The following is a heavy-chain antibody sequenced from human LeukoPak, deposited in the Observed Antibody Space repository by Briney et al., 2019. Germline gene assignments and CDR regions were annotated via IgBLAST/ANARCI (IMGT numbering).Heavy chain of an antibody. V-gene: IGHV4-59*02. J-gene: IGHJ5*02. CDR2: IYYSGST. CDR1: GGSVSSYY. Sequence: SETLSLTCTVSGGSVSSYYWSWIRQPPGKGLEWIGYIYYSGSTNYNPSLKSRVTISVDTSKNQFSLKLSSVTAADTAVYYCARSPMGFGELSYHWFDPWGQGTLVTVSS. CDR3: ARSPMGFGELSYHWFDP. D-gene: IGHD3-10*01.